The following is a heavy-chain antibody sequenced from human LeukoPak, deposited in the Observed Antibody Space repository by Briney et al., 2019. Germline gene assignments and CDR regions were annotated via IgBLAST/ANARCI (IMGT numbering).Heavy chain of an antibody. J-gene: IGHJ4*02. CDR3: ASGYYYDSSGYYHFDY. D-gene: IGHD3-22*01. V-gene: IGHV1-69*05. CDR1: GGTFSSYA. Sequence: SVKVSCKASGGTFSSYANSWVRQAPGQGLEWMGRIIPIFGTANYAQKFQGRVTITTDESTSTAYMELSSLRSEDTAVYYCASGYYYDSSGYYHFDYWGQGTLVTVSS. CDR2: IIPIFGTA.